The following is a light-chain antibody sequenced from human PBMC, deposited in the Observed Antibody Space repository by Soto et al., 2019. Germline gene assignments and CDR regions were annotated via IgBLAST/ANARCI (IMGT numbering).Light chain of an antibody. Sequence: PGERATLSCRASQRITTYLAWYQQKPGQAPRLLIYDASNRATGIPARFSGSGSGTDFTLTISSLEPEDFAFYYCQQYNNWPYTFGQGTNLASK. CDR1: QRITTY. CDR3: QQYNNWPYT. V-gene: IGKV3-11*01. J-gene: IGKJ2*01. CDR2: DAS.